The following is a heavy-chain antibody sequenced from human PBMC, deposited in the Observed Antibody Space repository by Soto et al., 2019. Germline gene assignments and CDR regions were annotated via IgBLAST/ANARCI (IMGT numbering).Heavy chain of an antibody. D-gene: IGHD1-1*01. V-gene: IGHV3-15*07. CDR2: IKSKSSGGAA. J-gene: IGHJ4*02. CDR3: GTDAREPRTQHLDY. Sequence: EVQLVESGGGLVEPGGSLRLSCVASGFTFTNVWMDWVRQSPGKGLEWVGRIKSKSSGGAADDAAPVKGRFTISRDDSKNTLFLQMNSLETDDYASYYCGTDAREPRTQHLDYWGQGTLVTVSS. CDR1: GFTFTNVW.